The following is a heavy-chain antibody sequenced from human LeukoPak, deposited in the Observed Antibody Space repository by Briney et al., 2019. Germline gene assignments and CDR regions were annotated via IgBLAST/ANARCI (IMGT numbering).Heavy chain of an antibody. CDR3: ARGPWYIAVAGKFDY. Sequence: SETLSLTCAVYGGSFSDYYWSWIRQPPGKGLEWIGEINHSGSTNYNPSLKSRVTISVDTSKTQFSLKLSSVTAADTAVYYCARGPWYIAVAGKFDYWGQGTLVTVSS. CDR2: INHSGST. CDR1: GGSFSDYY. D-gene: IGHD6-19*01. J-gene: IGHJ4*02. V-gene: IGHV4-34*01.